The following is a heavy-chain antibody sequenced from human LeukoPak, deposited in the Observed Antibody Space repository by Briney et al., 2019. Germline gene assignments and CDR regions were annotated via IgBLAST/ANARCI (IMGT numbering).Heavy chain of an antibody. CDR1: GFSFTYVW. CDR2: IRSETDGAKT. D-gene: IGHD3-10*01. V-gene: IGHV3-15*01. Sequence: GGSLRLSCVAAGFSFTYVWMSWVRQAPGKGLQWVGHIRSETDGAKTDYAAAVQGRFTISRDDSKKMLYLEMNSLKTEDTGLYYCTTDLNQRLKWFGNPLDHWGQGTPVTVSS. J-gene: IGHJ4*02. CDR3: TTDLNQRLKWFGNPLDH.